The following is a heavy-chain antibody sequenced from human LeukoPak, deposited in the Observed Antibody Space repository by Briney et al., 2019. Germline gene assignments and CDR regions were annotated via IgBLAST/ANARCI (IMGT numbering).Heavy chain of an antibody. CDR3: TTDGPGAGYLY. D-gene: IGHD3-9*01. CDR1: GFTLSNAW. J-gene: IGHJ4*02. Sequence: GGSLRLSCTVSGFTLSNAWMSWVRQVQGKGLEWVGRVKSKSDGGTIDYAAPVKGRFTISRDDSKNTLYLQTTSLKSEDTGVYYCTTDGPGAGYLYWGQGTLVTVSS. V-gene: IGHV3-15*01. CDR2: VKSKSDGGTI.